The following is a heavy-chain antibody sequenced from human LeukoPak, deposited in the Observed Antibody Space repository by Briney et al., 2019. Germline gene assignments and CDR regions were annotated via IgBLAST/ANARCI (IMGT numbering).Heavy chain of an antibody. J-gene: IGHJ4*02. D-gene: IGHD6-19*01. V-gene: IGHV3-15*01. CDR1: GVTFSNAW. CDR2: IKSKTDGGTT. Sequence: PGGSLRLSCAASGVTFSNAWMSWVRQAPGKGLEWVGRIKSKTDGGTTDYAAPVKGRFTISRDDSKNTLYLQMNSLKTEDTAVYYCARRGDSGWYPMPFDYWGQGTLVTVSS. CDR3: ARRGDSGWYPMPFDY.